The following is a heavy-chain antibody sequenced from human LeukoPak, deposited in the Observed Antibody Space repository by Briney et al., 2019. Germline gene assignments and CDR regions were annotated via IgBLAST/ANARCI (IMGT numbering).Heavy chain of an antibody. CDR2: ISSSSSYI. CDR3: ARVKTKYDSSGYYPWYFDY. V-gene: IGHV3-21*01. CDR1: GFTCSSYS. Sequence: PGGSLRLSCAASGFTCSSYSMNWVRQAPGKGLEWVSSISSSSSYIYYADSVKGRFTISRDNAKNSLYLQMNSLRAEDTAVYYCARVKTKYDSSGYYPWYFDYWGQGTLVTVSS. J-gene: IGHJ4*02. D-gene: IGHD3-22*01.